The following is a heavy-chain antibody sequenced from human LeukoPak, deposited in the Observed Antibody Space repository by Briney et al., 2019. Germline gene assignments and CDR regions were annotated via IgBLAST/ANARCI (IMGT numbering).Heavy chain of an antibody. J-gene: IGHJ4*02. Sequence: PGGSLRLSCAASGFTFSSYSMNWVRQAPGKGLEWVSSISSSSSYIYYADSAKGRFTISRDNAKNSLYLQMNSLRAEDTAVYYCARSGYNWNDVIYFDYWGQGTLVTVSS. CDR3: ARSGYNWNDVIYFDY. CDR1: GFTFSSYS. D-gene: IGHD1-1*01. CDR2: ISSSSSYI. V-gene: IGHV3-21*01.